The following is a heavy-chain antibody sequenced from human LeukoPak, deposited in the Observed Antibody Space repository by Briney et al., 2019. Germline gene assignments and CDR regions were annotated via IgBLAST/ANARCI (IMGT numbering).Heavy chain of an antibody. J-gene: IGHJ4*02. Sequence: GGSLRLSCAASGFTFYDYAMHWVRHAPGKGLEWVSGISWNSGSIGYADSVKGRFTISRDNAKNSLYLQMNSLRAEDTALYYCAKAPYSSGWSPFDYWGQGTLVTVSS. V-gene: IGHV3-9*01. CDR3: AKAPYSSGWSPFDY. CDR2: ISWNSGSI. CDR1: GFTFYDYA. D-gene: IGHD6-19*01.